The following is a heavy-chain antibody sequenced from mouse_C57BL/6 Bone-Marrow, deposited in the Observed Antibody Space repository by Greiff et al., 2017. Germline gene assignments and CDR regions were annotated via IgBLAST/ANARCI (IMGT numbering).Heavy chain of an antibody. CDR2: IDPSDSYT. V-gene: IGHV1-59*01. Sequence: QVQLQQPGAELVRPGTSVKLSCKASGYTFTSYWMPWVKQSPGQGLEWIGVIDPSDSYTNYNQKFKGKATLTVDKFSSAAYMKLSRLTSEDTAVYDSAAYGNVADCGEGTLVTVSA. CDR3: AAYGNVAD. D-gene: IGHD2-1*01. CDR1: GYTFTSYW. J-gene: IGHJ3*01.